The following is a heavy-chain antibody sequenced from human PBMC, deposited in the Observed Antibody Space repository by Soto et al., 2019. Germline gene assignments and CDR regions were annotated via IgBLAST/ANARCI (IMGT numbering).Heavy chain of an antibody. CDR2: IYYTGSS. CDR1: GGSVGNVSDS. CDR3: ARAVYCSGGSCSFDP. Sequence: SQTTCVTFSVAGGSVGNVSDSWCWIRPPPGKGLEWIGFIYYTGSSSYNPSLKSRVTMSLDKSNNQFSLKLTSVTAADTAVYYCARAVYCSGGSCSFDPWGQGTLVTVSS. V-gene: IGHV4-61*01. J-gene: IGHJ5*02. D-gene: IGHD2-15*01.